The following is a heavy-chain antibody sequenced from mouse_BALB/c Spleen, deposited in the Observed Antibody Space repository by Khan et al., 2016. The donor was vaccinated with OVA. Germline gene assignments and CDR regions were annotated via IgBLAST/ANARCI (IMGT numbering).Heavy chain of an antibody. V-gene: IGHV3-2*02. D-gene: IGHD1-1*01. CDR3: ARRYYYGQWYFDV. J-gene: IGHJ1*01. Sequence: LQASVPGLVKPSQSLSLTCTVTGYSITSDYAWNWIRQFPGNKLEWMAYISYSGSTRSNPSLNSRISITRDTSKNQFFLQLNSVTTEDTATXYCARRYYYGQWYFDVWGAGTTVTVSS. CDR2: ISYSGST. CDR1: GYSITSDYA.